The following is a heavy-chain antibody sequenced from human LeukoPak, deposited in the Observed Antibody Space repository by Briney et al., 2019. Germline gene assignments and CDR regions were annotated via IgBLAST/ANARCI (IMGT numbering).Heavy chain of an antibody. Sequence: SETLSLTCTVSGGSISSYYWRWLRQPPGKGLEWIGYIYYSGSTNYNPSLKSRVTISVDTSNNQFTLKLSSETAADTAVYYCARQAAYDYVWGSYRSGYFYYWGQGTLVTVAS. CDR2: IYYSGST. CDR1: GGSISSYY. V-gene: IGHV4-59*08. J-gene: IGHJ4*02. CDR3: ARQAAYDYVWGSYRSGYFYY. D-gene: IGHD3-16*02.